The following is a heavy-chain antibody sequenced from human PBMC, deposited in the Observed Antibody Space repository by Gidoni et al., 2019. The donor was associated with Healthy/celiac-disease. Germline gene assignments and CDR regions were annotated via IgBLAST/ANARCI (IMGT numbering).Heavy chain of an antibody. Sequence: EVHLLESGRGLVQPGVSIRLACAASVFTFSSYAMSWVRQAPGKGVVWVSAISGSCCSTYYADSVKGRFNISRDNSKNTLYLLMTSRRAEDTAVYYCSKDLVEGYSPSFDPWGQGTLVTVSS. V-gene: IGHV3-23*01. CDR2: ISGSCCST. J-gene: IGHJ5*02. D-gene: IGHD2-21*01. CDR1: VFTFSSYA. CDR3: SKDLVEGYSPSFDP.